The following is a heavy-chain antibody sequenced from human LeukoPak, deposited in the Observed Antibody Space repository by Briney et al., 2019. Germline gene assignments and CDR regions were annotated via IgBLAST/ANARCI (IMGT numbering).Heavy chain of an antibody. CDR2: ISSSRNYI. D-gene: IGHD3-22*01. Sequence: GGSLRLSCAASGFTFSCYSMNWVRQAPGKGLEWVSYISSSRNYIFYADSVKGRFTISRDNATNSLYLQMNSLRAEDTAVYYCARDPYYYDSSGYYGEGFDYWGQGTLVTVSS. CDR3: ARDPYYYDSSGYYGEGFDY. J-gene: IGHJ4*02. V-gene: IGHV3-21*01. CDR1: GFTFSCYS.